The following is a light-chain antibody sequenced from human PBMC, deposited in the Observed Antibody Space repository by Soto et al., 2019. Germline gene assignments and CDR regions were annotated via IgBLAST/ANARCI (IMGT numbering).Light chain of an antibody. CDR1: QSVSSN. V-gene: IGKV3-15*01. J-gene: IGKJ3*01. CDR2: GAS. CDR3: QQYNDWPFT. Sequence: EIVMTRSPATLSVSPGERATLSCRASQSVSSNLAWYQQKPGQAPRLLIYGASTRATGIPARFSGSESGTEFTLTISSLQSEDFAVYYCQQYNDWPFTFGPGTKVDIK.